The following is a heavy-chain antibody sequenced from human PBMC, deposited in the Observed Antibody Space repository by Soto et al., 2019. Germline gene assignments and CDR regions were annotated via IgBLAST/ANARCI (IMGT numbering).Heavy chain of an antibody. CDR3: ARGAPLRPLYDARYFEGRSYYYYGMDV. D-gene: IGHD3-9*01. V-gene: IGHV4-30-4*01. CDR2: IYYSGST. CDR1: GGSISSGDYY. J-gene: IGHJ6*02. Sequence: SETLSLTCTVSGGSISSGDYYWSWIRQPPGKGLEWIGYIYYSGSTYYNPSLKSRVTISVDTSKNQFSLKLSSVTAADTAVYYCARGAPLRPLYDARYFEGRSYYYYGMDVWGQGTTVTVSS.